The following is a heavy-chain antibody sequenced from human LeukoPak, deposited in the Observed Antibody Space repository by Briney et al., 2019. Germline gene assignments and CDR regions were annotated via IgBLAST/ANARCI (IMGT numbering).Heavy chain of an antibody. CDR1: GFAFSTYE. V-gene: IGHV3-48*03. Sequence: PGGSLRLSCAASGFAFSTYEMNWVRQAPGKGLEWVSYISSSGGVTDYVDSVKGRFTVSRDNAKNSLYLQMNSLRAEDTALYYCAALYYDSSPKAIWGPGTVVTVSS. CDR2: ISSSGGVT. D-gene: IGHD3-22*01. J-gene: IGHJ3*02. CDR3: AALYYDSSPKAI.